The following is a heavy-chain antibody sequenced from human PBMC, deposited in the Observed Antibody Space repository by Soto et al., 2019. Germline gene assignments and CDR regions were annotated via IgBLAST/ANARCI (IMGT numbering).Heavy chain of an antibody. Sequence: PSETLSLTCTVSGGSISSSSYYWGWIRQPPGKGLEWIGSIYYSGSTYYNPSLKSRVTISVDTSKNQFSLKLSSVTAADTAVYYCARLREGPAARRSSAYYFDYWGQGTLVTVSS. D-gene: IGHD6-6*01. CDR3: ARLREGPAARRSSAYYFDY. J-gene: IGHJ4*02. CDR1: GGSISSSSYY. V-gene: IGHV4-39*01. CDR2: IYYSGST.